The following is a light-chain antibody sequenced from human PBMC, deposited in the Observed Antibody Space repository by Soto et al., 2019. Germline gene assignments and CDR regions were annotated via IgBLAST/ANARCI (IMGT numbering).Light chain of an antibody. J-gene: IGLJ1*01. CDR2: EVT. V-gene: IGLV2-11*01. Sequence: QSALTQPRSVSGSPGQSVTISCTGTSRDVGSYNYVSWYQQHPGKAPKVIIREVTKWPSGVPDRFSGSKSGNTASLSISGLQAEDEADYYCCSYAGSYTWVFGTGTQLTVL. CDR1: SRDVGSYNY. CDR3: CSYAGSYTWV.